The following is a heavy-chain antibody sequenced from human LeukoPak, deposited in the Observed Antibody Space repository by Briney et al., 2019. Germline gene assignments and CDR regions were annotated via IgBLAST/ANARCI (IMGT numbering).Heavy chain of an antibody. J-gene: IGHJ4*02. CDR1: GFTVSSNY. Sequence: PGGSLRLSCAASGFTVSSNYMSWVRQAPGKGLEWVSVIYSGGSTYYADYVKGRFTISRDNSKNTLYLQMNSLRAEDTAVYYCARDRGFGELLFDYWGQGTLVTVSS. CDR2: IYSGGST. D-gene: IGHD3-10*01. CDR3: ARDRGFGELLFDY. V-gene: IGHV3-66*01.